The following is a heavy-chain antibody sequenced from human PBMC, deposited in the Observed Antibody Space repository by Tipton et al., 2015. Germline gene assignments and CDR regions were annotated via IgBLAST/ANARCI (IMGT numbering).Heavy chain of an antibody. CDR1: GYNFANYW. V-gene: IGHV5-51*01. CDR3: ARHVLGVAAAGLALDV. Sequence: QLVQSGAEVKKPGESLKISCKGSGYNFANYWIAWVRQMPGKGLEWMGIIQPGDSQTRYSPSFQGQVTFSVDKSISTAYLQWSGLKAADSAMYYCARHVLGVAAAGLALDVWGQGTTVTVSS. J-gene: IGHJ6*02. CDR2: IQPGDSQT. D-gene: IGHD6-13*01.